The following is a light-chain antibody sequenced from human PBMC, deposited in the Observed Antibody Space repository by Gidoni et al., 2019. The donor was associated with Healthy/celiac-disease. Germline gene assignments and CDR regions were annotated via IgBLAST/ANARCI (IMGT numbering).Light chain of an antibody. Sequence: EIVMTQSPATLSVSPGERATLSCRASQSVSSNLAWYQQKPGQAPSLLIYGASTRATGIPARFSGSGSWTEFTLTISSLQSEDFAVYYCQQYNNWPPSITFGPGTKVDIK. J-gene: IGKJ3*01. CDR2: GAS. V-gene: IGKV3-15*01. CDR1: QSVSSN. CDR3: QQYNNWPPSIT.